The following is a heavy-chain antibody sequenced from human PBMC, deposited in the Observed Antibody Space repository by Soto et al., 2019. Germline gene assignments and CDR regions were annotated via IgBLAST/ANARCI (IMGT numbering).Heavy chain of an antibody. CDR3: ARGGARYFDWLLYHEKIDY. V-gene: IGHV4-31*03. D-gene: IGHD3-9*01. CDR1: GGSSSSGGYY. Sequence: SETLSLTCTVSGGSSSSGGYYWSWIRQHPGKGLEWIGYIYYSGSTYYNPSLKSRVTISVDTSKNQFSLKLSSVTAADTAVYYCARGGARYFDWLLYHEKIDYWGQGTLVTVSS. CDR2: IYYSGST. J-gene: IGHJ4*02.